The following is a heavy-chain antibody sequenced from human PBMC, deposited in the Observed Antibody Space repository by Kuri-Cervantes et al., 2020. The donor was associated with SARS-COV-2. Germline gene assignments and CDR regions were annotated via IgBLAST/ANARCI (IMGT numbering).Heavy chain of an antibody. CDR1: GGSFSSYY. J-gene: IGHJ4*02. CDR2: IYTSGST. D-gene: IGHD3-16*01. V-gene: IGHV4-59*10. CDR3: ARGVPVRGSIPVGAGTFDY. Sequence: SETLSLTCAVYGGSFSSYYWSWIRQPAGKGLEWIGRIYTSGSTNYNPSLKSRVTMSVDTSKNQFSLKLSSVTAADTAVYYCARGVPVRGSIPVGAGTFDYWGQGTLVTVSS.